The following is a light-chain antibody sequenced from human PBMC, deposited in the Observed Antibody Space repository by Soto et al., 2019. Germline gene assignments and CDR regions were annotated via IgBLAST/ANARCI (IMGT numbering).Light chain of an antibody. V-gene: IGLV2-14*03. J-gene: IGLJ1*01. Sequence: QSALTQPASVSGSPGQSITISCTGTSSDVGAYDYVSWYQQHPDKAPKLMIYEVSYWPSGVSNRFSGSKSVNTATLTISGLQAEDEADYYCSSYTTSSTRVFGTGTKVTVL. CDR1: SSDVGAYDY. CDR2: EVS. CDR3: SSYTTSSTRV.